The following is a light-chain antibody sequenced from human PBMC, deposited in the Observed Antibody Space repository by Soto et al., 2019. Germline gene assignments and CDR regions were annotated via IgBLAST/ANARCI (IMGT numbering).Light chain of an antibody. Sequence: QSVMTQPPSVSAAPGQKVTISCSGSSSNIGGNSVSWYQQLPGTAPKLLIYDDNKRPSGIPDRFSGSKSGTSATLGITGFQTGDEADYYCGSWDSRLRAYVFGTGTQLTVL. CDR2: DDN. CDR1: SSNIGGNS. J-gene: IGLJ1*01. CDR3: GSWDSRLRAYV. V-gene: IGLV1-51*01.